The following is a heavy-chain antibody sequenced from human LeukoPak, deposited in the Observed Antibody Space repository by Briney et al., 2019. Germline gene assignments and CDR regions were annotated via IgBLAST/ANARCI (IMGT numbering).Heavy chain of an antibody. CDR1: GFTFSSYG. D-gene: IGHD3-16*02. CDR3: AKDHGGTRNAVYDYVWGSYRLGSEHFDY. CDR2: IRYDGSNK. J-gene: IGHJ4*02. V-gene: IGHV3-30*02. Sequence: PGGSLRLSCAASGFTFSSYGMHWVRQAPGKGLEWVAFIRYDGSNKYYADSVKGRFTISRDNSKNTLYLQMNSLRAEDTAVYYCAKDHGGTRNAVYDYVWGSYRLGSEHFDYWGQVTLVTVSS.